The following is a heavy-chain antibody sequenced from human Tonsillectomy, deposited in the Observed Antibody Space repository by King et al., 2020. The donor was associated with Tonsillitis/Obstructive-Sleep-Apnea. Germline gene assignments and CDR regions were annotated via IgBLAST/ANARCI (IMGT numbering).Heavy chain of an antibody. Sequence: QLQESGPGLVKPSETLSLTCTVSGGSISSSSYYWGWIRQPPGKGLEWIGSIYYSGSTYHNPSLKSRVTISADTSKNQFSLKLNSVTAADTAVYYCARHRGYCSSTSSKYNWFDPWGQGTLVTVSS. CDR3: ARHRGYCSSTSSKYNWFDP. CDR2: IYYSGST. V-gene: IGHV4-39*01. J-gene: IGHJ5*02. D-gene: IGHD2-2*01. CDR1: GGSISSSSYY.